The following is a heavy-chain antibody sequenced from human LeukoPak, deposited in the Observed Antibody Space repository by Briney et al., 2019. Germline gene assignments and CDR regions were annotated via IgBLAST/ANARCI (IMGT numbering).Heavy chain of an antibody. CDR1: GFTFSSYE. CDR2: ISSSGSTI. Sequence: PGGSLRLSCAASGFTFSSYEMNWVRQAPGKGMEWVSYISSSGSTIYYADSVKGRFTISRDNAKNSLYLQMNSLRAEDTAVYYCAELGITMIGGVWGKGTTVTISS. CDR3: AELGITMIGGV. J-gene: IGHJ6*04. V-gene: IGHV3-48*03. D-gene: IGHD3-10*02.